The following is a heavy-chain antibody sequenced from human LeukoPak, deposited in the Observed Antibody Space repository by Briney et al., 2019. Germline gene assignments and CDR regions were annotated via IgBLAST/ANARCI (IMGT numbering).Heavy chain of an antibody. V-gene: IGHV3-23*01. CDR3: AKDSDWDIAAAGGWFDP. Sequence: GGSLRLSCAASGFTFSSYAMSWVRQAPGKGLEWVSAISGSGGSTYYADSAKGRFTISRDNSKNTLYLQMNSLRAEDTAVYYCAKDSDWDIAAAGGWFDPWGQGTLVTVSS. CDR1: GFTFSSYA. CDR2: ISGSGGST. J-gene: IGHJ5*02. D-gene: IGHD6-13*01.